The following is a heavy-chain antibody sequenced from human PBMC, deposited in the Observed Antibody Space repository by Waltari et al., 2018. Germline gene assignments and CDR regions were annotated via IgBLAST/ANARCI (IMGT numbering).Heavy chain of an antibody. D-gene: IGHD3-3*01. V-gene: IGHV4-38-2*01. J-gene: IGHJ5*02. CDR2: IYHSGST. CDR3: ARASGRRDFWSGNNPRAMFDP. Sequence: QVQLQESGPGLVKPSETLSLTCAVSGYSISSGYYWGWIRQPPGKGLGWIGSIYHSGSTYYNPSLKSRVTISVDTSKNQFSLKLSSVTAADTAVYYCARASGRRDFWSGNNPRAMFDPWGQGTLVTVSS. CDR1: GYSISSGYY.